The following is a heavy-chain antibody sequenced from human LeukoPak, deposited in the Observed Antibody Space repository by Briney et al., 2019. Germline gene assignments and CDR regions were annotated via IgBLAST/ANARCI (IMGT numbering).Heavy chain of an antibody. CDR3: ARGRCSGGNCHYHMAWFDP. Sequence: PGGSLRLSCVASGFTFSSNGMHWVRQAPGKGLEWVTFIQYDGSKKYYADSVKGRFTISRDNAKNTLYLQMGSLRAEDMAVYYCARGRCSGGNCHYHMAWFDPWGQGTLVTVSS. CDR2: IQYDGSKK. D-gene: IGHD2-15*01. V-gene: IGHV3-30*02. J-gene: IGHJ5*02. CDR1: GFTFSSNG.